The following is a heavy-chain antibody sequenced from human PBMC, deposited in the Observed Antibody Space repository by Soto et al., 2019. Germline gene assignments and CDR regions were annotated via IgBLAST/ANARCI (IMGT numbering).Heavy chain of an antibody. D-gene: IGHD6-13*01. J-gene: IGHJ4*02. CDR3: ARGSGIAGVDYFDY. Sequence: ASVKVSCKASGYTFTGYYMHWVRQAPGQGLEWMGWINPNSGGTNYAQKFQGWVTMTRDTSISTAYMELSRLRSDDTAVYYCARGSGIAGVDYFDYWGQGTLVTVSS. CDR2: INPNSGGT. CDR1: GYTFTGYY. V-gene: IGHV1-2*04.